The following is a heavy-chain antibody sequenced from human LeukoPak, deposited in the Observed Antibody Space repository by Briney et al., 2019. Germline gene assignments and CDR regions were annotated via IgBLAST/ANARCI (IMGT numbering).Heavy chain of an antibody. V-gene: IGHV1-2*06. J-gene: IGHJ4*02. Sequence: ASVKVSCKASGYTFTGYYMHWVRQAPGQGLEWMGRINPNSGGTNYAQKFQGRVTMTRDTSISRAYMELSRLRSDDTAVYYCAFSAGRDLGYCSGGSCPFDYWGQGTLVTVSS. D-gene: IGHD2-15*01. CDR1: GYTFTGYY. CDR3: AFSAGRDLGYCSGGSCPFDY. CDR2: INPNSGGT.